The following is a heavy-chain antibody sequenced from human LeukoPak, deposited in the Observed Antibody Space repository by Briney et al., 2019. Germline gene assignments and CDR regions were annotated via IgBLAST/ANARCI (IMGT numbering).Heavy chain of an antibody. CDR1: GGSIRNYY. J-gene: IGHJ4*02. CDR3: ARDRGLSAD. V-gene: IGHV4-59*01. CDR2: IHYSGST. Sequence: KPSETLSRTCTVSGGSIRNYYWSWVRQPPGKGLEWIGYIHYSGSTNYNPSLKSRVTISVDTSKNQFSLKLNSVTSADTAVYYCARDRGLSADWGQGTLVTVSS.